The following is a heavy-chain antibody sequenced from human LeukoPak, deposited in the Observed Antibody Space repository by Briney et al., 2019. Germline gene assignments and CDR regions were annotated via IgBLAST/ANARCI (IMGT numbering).Heavy chain of an antibody. CDR3: TQHDYGGNSAIDY. J-gene: IGHJ4*02. D-gene: IGHD4-23*01. Sequence: GGSLRLSCAASGFTFSGSAMHWVRQASGKGLEWVGRIRSKANSYATAYAASVKGRFTISRDDSKNTAYLQMNSLKTEDTAVYYCTQHDYGGNSAIDYWGQGTLVTVSS. CDR2: IRSKANSYAT. V-gene: IGHV3-73*01. CDR1: GFTFSGSA.